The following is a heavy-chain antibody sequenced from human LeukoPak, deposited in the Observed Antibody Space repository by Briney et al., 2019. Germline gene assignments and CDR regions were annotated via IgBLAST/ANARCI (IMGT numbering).Heavy chain of an antibody. CDR3: ATWLDPSDYMDV. V-gene: IGHV1-24*01. D-gene: IGHD6-19*01. J-gene: IGHJ6*03. Sequence: ASVKVSCKVSGYTLTELSMHWVRQAPGKGLEWMGGFDPEDGETIYAQKFQGRVTMTEDTSTDTAYMELSSLRSEDTAVYYCATWLDPSDYMDVWGKGTTLTVSS. CDR1: GYTLTELS. CDR2: FDPEDGET.